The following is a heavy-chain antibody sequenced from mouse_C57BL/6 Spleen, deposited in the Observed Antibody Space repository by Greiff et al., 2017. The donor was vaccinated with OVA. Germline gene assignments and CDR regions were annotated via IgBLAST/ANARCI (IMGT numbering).Heavy chain of an antibody. J-gene: IGHJ2*01. Sequence: EVKLVESGGGLVQPGGSLSLSCAASGFTFTDYYMSWVRQPPGKALEWLGFIRNKANGYTTEYSASVKGRFTISRDNSQSILYLQMNALRAEDSATDYCARLMVYFDYWGQGTTLTVSS. D-gene: IGHD1-1*02. CDR1: GFTFTDYY. CDR2: IRNKANGYTT. CDR3: ARLMVYFDY. V-gene: IGHV7-3*01.